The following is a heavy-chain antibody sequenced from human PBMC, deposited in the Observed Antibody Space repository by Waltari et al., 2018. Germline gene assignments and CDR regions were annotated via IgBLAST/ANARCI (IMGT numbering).Heavy chain of an antibody. J-gene: IGHJ2*01. V-gene: IGHV3-23*04. CDR1: GFTFRSYA. CDR3: AKDLGGFSGSHWYFDL. CDR2: ISGSGGRT. D-gene: IGHD5-12*01. Sequence: EVQLVESGGGLVQPGGSLRLSCAASGFTFRSYAMSWVRQAPGGGLGGVSSISGSGGRTNYADSAKGRFTISRDNVKNTLFLQMNSLRADDAAVYYCAKDLGGFSGSHWYFDLWGRGTLVTVSS.